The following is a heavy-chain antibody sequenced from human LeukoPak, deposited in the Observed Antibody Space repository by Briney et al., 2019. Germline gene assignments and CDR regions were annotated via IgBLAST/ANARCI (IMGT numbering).Heavy chain of an antibody. D-gene: IGHD6-19*01. CDR3: ARADSSGWYGYYFDY. CDR1: GGSISSGDYY. CDR2: IYYSGST. J-gene: IGHJ4*02. V-gene: IGHV4-30-4*02. Sequence: PSETLSLTCTVSGGSISSGDYYWSWIRQPPGKGLEWIGYIYYSGSTNYNPSLKSRVTISVDTSKNQFSLKLSSVTAADTAVYYCARADSSGWYGYYFDYWGQGTLVIVSS.